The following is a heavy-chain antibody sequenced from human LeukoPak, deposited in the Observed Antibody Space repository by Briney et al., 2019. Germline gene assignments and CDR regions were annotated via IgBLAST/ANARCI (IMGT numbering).Heavy chain of an antibody. Sequence: APVKVSCKASGYTLTDYFIHWVRQAPGQGPEWMGRMNGNSGVTMYAQTLQDRVTMTRDTSISTAYMELSRLTSDDTAVYYCARDLSSTSNWEFDYWGQGTLVTVSS. CDR2: MNGNSGVT. CDR1: GYTLTDYF. CDR3: ARDLSSTSNWEFDY. J-gene: IGHJ4*02. V-gene: IGHV1-2*06. D-gene: IGHD7-27*01.